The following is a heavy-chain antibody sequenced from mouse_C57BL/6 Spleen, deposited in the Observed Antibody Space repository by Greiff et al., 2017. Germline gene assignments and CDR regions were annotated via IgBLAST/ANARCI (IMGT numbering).Heavy chain of an antibody. D-gene: IGHD1-2*01. CDR1: GYTFTDYN. V-gene: IGHV1-18*01. CDR2: INPNNGGT. Sequence: EVQLQQSGPELVKPGASVKIPCKASGYTFTDYNMDWVKQSHGKSLEWIGDINPNNGGTSYNQKFKGKATLTVNKSSSTAYMELRSLTSEDSAVYYCARRLDYWGQGTTLTVSS. J-gene: IGHJ2*01. CDR3: ARRLDY.